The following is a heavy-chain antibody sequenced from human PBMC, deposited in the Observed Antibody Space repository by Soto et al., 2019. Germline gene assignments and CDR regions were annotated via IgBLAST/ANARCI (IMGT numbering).Heavy chain of an antibody. CDR2: IYYSGST. CDR3: ARGYSSSWYVIGYYYYGMDV. D-gene: IGHD6-13*01. Sequence: SETLSLTCTVSGGSISSYYWSWIWQPPGKGLDWIGYIYYSGSTNYNPSLKSRVTISVDTSKNQFSLKLSSVTAADTAVYYCARGYSSSWYVIGYYYYGMDVWGQGTTVTVSS. V-gene: IGHV4-59*01. CDR1: GGSISSYY. J-gene: IGHJ6*02.